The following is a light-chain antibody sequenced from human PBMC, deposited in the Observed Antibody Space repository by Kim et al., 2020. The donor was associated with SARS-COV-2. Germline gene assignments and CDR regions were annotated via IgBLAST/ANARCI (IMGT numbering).Light chain of an antibody. V-gene: IGKV3-20*01. J-gene: IGKJ2*01. Sequence: LSPGDRAPLSCRASQSVTSTHLGWLQQKPGQAPRLLIYAASSRATGIPDRFSGSGSGTDFTLTISRLEPEDFAVYYCQQYGSSPYTFGQGTKLEI. CDR1: QSVTSTH. CDR3: QQYGSSPYT. CDR2: AAS.